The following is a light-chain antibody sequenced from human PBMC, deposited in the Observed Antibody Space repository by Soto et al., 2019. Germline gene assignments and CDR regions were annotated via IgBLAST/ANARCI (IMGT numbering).Light chain of an antibody. V-gene: IGLV1-47*01. CDR1: GSNIGTNY. J-gene: IGLJ2*01. CDR2: RSN. CDR3: ASWDDSLSAGEV. Sequence: QSVLTQPPSASGTPGQRVTISCSGSGSNIGTNYVYWYQQLPGTAPKLLIYRSNQRPSGVPDRLSGSKSGTSASLVISGLRSEDEADYFCASWDDSLSAGEVFGGGTKLTVL.